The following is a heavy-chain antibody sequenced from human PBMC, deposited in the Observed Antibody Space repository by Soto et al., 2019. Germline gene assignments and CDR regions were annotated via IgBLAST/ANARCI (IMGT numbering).Heavy chain of an antibody. CDR2: IWYDGSNK. Sequence: GGSLRLSCAASGFPFSSYGMHWVRQAPGKGLEWVAVIWYDGSNKYYADSVKGRFTISRDNSKNTLYLQMNSLRAEDTAVYYCARDQKYGDYRMYYFDYWGQGTLVTVSS. J-gene: IGHJ4*02. D-gene: IGHD4-17*01. V-gene: IGHV3-33*01. CDR3: ARDQKYGDYRMYYFDY. CDR1: GFPFSSYG.